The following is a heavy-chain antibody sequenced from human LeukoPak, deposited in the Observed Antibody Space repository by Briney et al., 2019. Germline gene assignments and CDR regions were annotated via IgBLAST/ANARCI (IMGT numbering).Heavy chain of an antibody. V-gene: IGHV4-30-2*01. CDR3: ARGSYYYGMDV. CDR2: IYHSGST. J-gene: IGHJ6*02. CDR1: GGSISSGGYS. Sequence: SQTLSLTCAVSGGSISSGGYSWSWIRQPPGKGLEWIGYIYHSGSTYYNPSLKSRVTISVDRSRNQFSLKLSSVTAADTAVYYCARGSYYYGMDVWGQGTTVTVSS.